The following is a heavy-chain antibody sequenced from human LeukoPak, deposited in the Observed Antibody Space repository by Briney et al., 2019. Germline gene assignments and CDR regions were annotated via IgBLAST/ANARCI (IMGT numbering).Heavy chain of an antibody. D-gene: IGHD5-24*01. CDR1: GGSFSGYY. Sequence: PSETLSLTCAAYGGSFSGYYWSWIRQPPGKGLEWIGEINHSGSTNYNPSLKSRVTISVDTSKNQFSLKLSSVTAADTAVYYCARRRDGYRSFDYWGQGTLVTVSS. V-gene: IGHV4-34*01. CDR3: ARRRDGYRSFDY. J-gene: IGHJ4*02. CDR2: INHSGST.